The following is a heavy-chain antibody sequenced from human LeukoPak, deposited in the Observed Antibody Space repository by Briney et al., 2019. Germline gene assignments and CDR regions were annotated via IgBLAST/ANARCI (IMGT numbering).Heavy chain of an antibody. CDR2: IIPIFDTA. CDR3: ARQGVVISENWFDP. J-gene: IGHJ5*02. V-gene: IGHV1-69*05. D-gene: IGHD3-22*01. CDR1: GGTFSSYA. Sequence: SVKVSCKASGGTFSSYAISWVRQAPGQGLEWMGGIIPIFDTANYAQKFQGRVTIITDESTSTAYMEPSSLRSEDTAVYYCARQGVVISENWFDPWGQGTLVTVSS.